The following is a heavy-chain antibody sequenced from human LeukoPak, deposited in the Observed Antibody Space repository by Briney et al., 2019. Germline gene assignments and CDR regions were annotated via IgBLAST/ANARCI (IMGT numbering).Heavy chain of an antibody. J-gene: IGHJ1*01. CDR2: FDPEDGET. D-gene: IGHD3-22*01. CDR3: ARGDPYYDSSGYREYFQH. CDR1: GYTLTELS. Sequence: ASVKVSCKVSGYTLTELSMHWVRQAPGKGLEWMGGFDPEDGETIYAQKFQGRVTMTEDTSTDTAYMELSSLRSEDTAVYYCARGDPYYDSSGYREYFQHWGQGTLVTVSS. V-gene: IGHV1-24*01.